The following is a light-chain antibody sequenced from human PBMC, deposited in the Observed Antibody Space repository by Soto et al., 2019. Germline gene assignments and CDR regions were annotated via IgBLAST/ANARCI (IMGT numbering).Light chain of an antibody. J-gene: IGLJ2*01. V-gene: IGLV2-23*01. CDR1: SRDVGGYNL. CDR3: CARADTSSVL. CDR2: EGT. Sequence: QSVLTQPASVSGSPGQSIIISCTGTSRDVGGYNLFSWYQQYPDKAPKLIIYEGTKRPSGVSNRFSGSWSGDTASLTISWLQAEDEADYYCCARADTSSVLFGGGTKVTVL.